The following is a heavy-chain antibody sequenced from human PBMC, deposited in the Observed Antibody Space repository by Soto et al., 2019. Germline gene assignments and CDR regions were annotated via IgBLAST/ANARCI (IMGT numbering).Heavy chain of an antibody. J-gene: IGHJ6*03. D-gene: IGHD3-10*01. CDR1: GYTFTSYA. Sequence: ASVKVSCKASGYTFTSYAMHWVRQAPGQRLEWMGWINAGNGNTKYSQKFQGRVTITRDTSASTAYMELSSLRSEDTAVYYCARGGSGGLLWFGESSDYYYYMDVWGKGTTVTVSS. CDR2: INAGNGNT. CDR3: ARGGSGGLLWFGESSDYYYYMDV. V-gene: IGHV1-3*01.